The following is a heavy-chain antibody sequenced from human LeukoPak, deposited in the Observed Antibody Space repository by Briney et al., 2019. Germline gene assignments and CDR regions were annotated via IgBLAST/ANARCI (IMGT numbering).Heavy chain of an antibody. Sequence: SETLSLTCTVSGDSVSSYYRSWIRQPPGKRLEWIGCIYYSESATYNPSLKSRVTISLDTSKNQFFLKLSSVTAADTAVYYCARKRSFDLWGQGTLVTVSS. J-gene: IGHJ4*02. CDR3: ARKRSFDL. D-gene: IGHD3-9*01. V-gene: IGHV4-59*02. CDR1: GDSVSSYY. CDR2: IYYSESA.